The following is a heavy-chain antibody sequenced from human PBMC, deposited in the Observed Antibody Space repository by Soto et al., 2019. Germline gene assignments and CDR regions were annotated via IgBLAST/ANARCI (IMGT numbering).Heavy chain of an antibody. V-gene: IGHV3-23*01. Sequence: GGSLRLSCAASGFTFSSYAMSWVRQAPGKGLEWVSAISGSGGSTYYADSVKGRFTISRDNSKNTLYLQMSSLRAEDTAVYYCASGKRSRDSSGWYNRYWGQGTLVTVSS. CDR2: ISGSGGST. CDR1: GFTFSSYA. D-gene: IGHD6-19*01. CDR3: ASGKRSRDSSGWYNRY. J-gene: IGHJ4*02.